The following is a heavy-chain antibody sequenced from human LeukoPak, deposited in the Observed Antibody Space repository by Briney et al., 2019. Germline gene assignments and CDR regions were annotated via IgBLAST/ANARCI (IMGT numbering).Heavy chain of an antibody. D-gene: IGHD1-26*01. CDR3: ARDGGGSYPIHPFDY. CDR1: GGSISSGDFY. Sequence: PSETLSLTCIVSGGSISSGDFYWSWIRQPPGKGLEGIGYIYYTGNTYCNPSLKSRVTISEDTSKNQFSLRLSSVTAADTAVYYCARDGGGSYPIHPFDYWGQGTLVTVSS. CDR2: IYYTGNT. V-gene: IGHV4-30-4*02. J-gene: IGHJ4*02.